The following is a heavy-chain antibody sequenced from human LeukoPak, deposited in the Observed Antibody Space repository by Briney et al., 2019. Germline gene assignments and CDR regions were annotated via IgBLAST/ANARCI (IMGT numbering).Heavy chain of an antibody. CDR1: GYTFTGYY. CDR2: INPNSGGT. D-gene: IGHD3-22*01. CDR3: ARSYDSSGYYAGGGFDY. V-gene: IGHV1-2*02. J-gene: IGHJ4*02. Sequence: ASVKVSCKASGYTFTGYYMHWVRQAPGQGLEWMGWINPNSGGTNYAQKFQGRVTMTRDTSISTAYMELSRLRSDDTAVYYCARSYDSSGYYAGGGFDYWGQGTLVTVSS.